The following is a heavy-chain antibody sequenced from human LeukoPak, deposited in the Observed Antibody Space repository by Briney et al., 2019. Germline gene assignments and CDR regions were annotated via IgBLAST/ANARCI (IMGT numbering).Heavy chain of an antibody. Sequence: PGRSLRLSCAASGFTFSSYAMHWVRQAPGKGLEWVAVISYDGSNKYYADSVKGRFTISRDNSKNTLYLQMNSLRAEDTAVYYCARDSYDSSSSPWGQGTLVTVSS. CDR2: ISYDGSNK. V-gene: IGHV3-30-3*01. CDR3: ARDSYDSSSSP. D-gene: IGHD6-6*01. CDR1: GFTFSSYA. J-gene: IGHJ5*02.